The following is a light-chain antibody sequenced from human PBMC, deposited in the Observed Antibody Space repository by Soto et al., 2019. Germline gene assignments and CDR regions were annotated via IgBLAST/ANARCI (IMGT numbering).Light chain of an antibody. J-gene: IGKJ1*01. CDR2: DAS. V-gene: IGKV1-33*01. CDR3: QQYDNLPPTWT. Sequence: ILLTQSPSSLSASVGDRVTITCRARQGIDISFAWYQQKPGKAAKLLNYDASTLETGVPSRFSGSGSWTDFTFTISSLQHEDIATYYCQQYDNLPPTWTFGQGTKV. CDR1: QGIDIS.